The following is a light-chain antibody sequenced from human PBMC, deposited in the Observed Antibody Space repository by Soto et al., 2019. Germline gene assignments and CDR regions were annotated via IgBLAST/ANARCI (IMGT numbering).Light chain of an antibody. CDR3: QQRSNWIT. Sequence: EIVLTQSPATLSLFPGERATLSCRASQSVGSSLAWYQQKPGQAPRLLLYDASNRATGIPARFSGSGSGTDFTLTISSLEPEDFAVYYCQQRSNWITFGQGTRLE. CDR2: DAS. J-gene: IGKJ5*01. V-gene: IGKV3-11*01. CDR1: QSVGSS.